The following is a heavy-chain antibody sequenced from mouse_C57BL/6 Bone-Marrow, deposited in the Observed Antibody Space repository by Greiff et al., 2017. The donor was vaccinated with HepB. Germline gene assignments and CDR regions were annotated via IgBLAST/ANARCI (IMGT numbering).Heavy chain of an antibody. J-gene: IGHJ4*01. V-gene: IGHV1-9*01. CDR2: ILPGSGST. CDR3: AKWGTGQRRRCAMDY. D-gene: IGHD3-2*02. CDR1: GYTFTGYW. Sequence: QVHVKQSGAELMKPGASVKLSCKATGYTFTGYWIEWVKQRPGHGLEWIGEILPGSGSTNYNEKFKGKATFTADTSSNTAYMPLSSLTTEDSAIYYWAKWGTGQRRRCAMDYWDQGTSVPVSS.